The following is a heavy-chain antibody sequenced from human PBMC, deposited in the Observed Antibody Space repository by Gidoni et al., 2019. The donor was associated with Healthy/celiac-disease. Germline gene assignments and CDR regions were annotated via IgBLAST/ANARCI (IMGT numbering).Heavy chain of an antibody. CDR3: ARDAYNWNFSWFDP. Sequence: QVQLVESGGGGVQPGRSLRLSCAASGFTFSSYGMHWVRQAPGKGLEWVAVIWYDGSNKYYADSVKGRFTISRDNSKNTLYLQMNSLRAEDTAVYYCARDAYNWNFSWFDPWGQGTLVTVSS. CDR2: IWYDGSNK. V-gene: IGHV3-33*01. J-gene: IGHJ5*02. D-gene: IGHD1-7*01. CDR1: GFTFSSYG.